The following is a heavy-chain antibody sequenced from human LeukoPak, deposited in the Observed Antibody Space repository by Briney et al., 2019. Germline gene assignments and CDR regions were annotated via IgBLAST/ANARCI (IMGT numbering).Heavy chain of an antibody. V-gene: IGHV3-7*01. J-gene: IGHJ4*02. D-gene: IGHD2-2*01. CDR2: IKQDGSEK. Sequence: GGSLRLSCAASGFTFSSYWMSWVRQAPGKGLEWVANIKQDGSEKYYVDSVKGRFTISRDNAKNSLYLQMNSLRAEDTAVYYCARVAGPSQGKYQLPGRDYFDYWGQGTLVTVSS. CDR3: ARVAGPSQGKYQLPGRDYFDY. CDR1: GFTFSSYW.